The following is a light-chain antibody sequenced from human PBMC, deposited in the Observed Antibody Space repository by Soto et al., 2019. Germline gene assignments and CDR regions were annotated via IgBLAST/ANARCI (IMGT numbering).Light chain of an antibody. CDR1: SSDVGGYNF. Sequence: QSVLTQPASVSGSPGQSIAISCTGTSSDVGGYNFVSWYQQHPGKAPKLMIFDVNNRPSGISDRFSGSKSGNTASLTISGLQAEDEADYYCSSYTSSSTLCVFGTVTKDT. V-gene: IGLV2-14*01. J-gene: IGLJ1*01. CDR3: SSYTSSSTLCV. CDR2: DVN.